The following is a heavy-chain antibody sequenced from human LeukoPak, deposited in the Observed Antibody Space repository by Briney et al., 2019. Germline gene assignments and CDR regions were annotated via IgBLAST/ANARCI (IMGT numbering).Heavy chain of an antibody. V-gene: IGHV6-1*01. Sequence: QTLSLTHAISGDSVSSNSVTWNWIRQSPSRGLEWLGRTYYRSTWYNDYAVSVRGRITVNPDTSKNQFSLHLNSVTPEDTAVYYCARRLTQYDCFDPWGQGILVTVSS. J-gene: IGHJ5*02. CDR3: ARRLTQYDCFDP. CDR2: TYYRSTWYN. CDR1: GDSVSSNSVT. D-gene: IGHD2-2*01.